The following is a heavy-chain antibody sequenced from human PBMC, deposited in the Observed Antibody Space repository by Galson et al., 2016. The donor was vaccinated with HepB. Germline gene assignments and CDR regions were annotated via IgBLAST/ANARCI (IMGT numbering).Heavy chain of an antibody. D-gene: IGHD2-2*01. CDR1: FTFSSYT. CDR2: IPFDESNK. V-gene: IGHV3-30*04. J-gene: IGHJ4*02. CDR3: ARVRGRRGPAALDY. Sequence: FTFSSYTLHWVRQAPGKGLEWVAVIPFDESNKYYADSVKGRFTISRDNSKNTLYLQMNSLRAEDTAMYYCARVRGRRGPAALDYWGQGTLVTVSS.